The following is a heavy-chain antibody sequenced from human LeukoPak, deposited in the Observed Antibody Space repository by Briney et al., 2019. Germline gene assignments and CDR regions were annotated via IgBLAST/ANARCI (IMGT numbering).Heavy chain of an antibody. CDR1: GFTLRGYG. Sequence: GGSLRLSCAASGFTLRGYGMHWVRQAPGKGLEWVAFIRYDGSDKSYADSVKGRFTISRDNSENTLYLQINSLRVEDTAVYYCAKASGYSSSWYQRNYYYYYYMDVWGKGTTVTISS. CDR3: AKASGYSSSWYQRNYYYYYYMDV. D-gene: IGHD6-13*01. CDR2: IRYDGSDK. V-gene: IGHV3-30*02. J-gene: IGHJ6*03.